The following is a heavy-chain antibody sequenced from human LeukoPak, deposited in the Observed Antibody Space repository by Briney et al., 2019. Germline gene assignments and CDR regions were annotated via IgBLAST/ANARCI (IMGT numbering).Heavy chain of an antibody. V-gene: IGHV4-34*01. CDR2: INHSGST. D-gene: IGHD2/OR15-2a*01. CDR3: VSSRRADFDY. Sequence: PSETLSLTCAVYGGSFSGYYWSWIRQPPGKGLEWIGEINHSGSTNYNPSLKSRVTISVDTSKNQFSLKLSSATAADTGVYYCVSSRRADFDYWGQGTLVTVSS. CDR1: GGSFSGYY. J-gene: IGHJ4*02.